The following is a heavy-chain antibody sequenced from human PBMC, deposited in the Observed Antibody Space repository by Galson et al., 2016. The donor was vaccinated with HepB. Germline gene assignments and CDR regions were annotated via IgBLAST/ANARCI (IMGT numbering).Heavy chain of an antibody. CDR2: IRGDGIVS. CDR3: SREMTGSYFD. J-gene: IGHJ4*02. Sequence: SCAASGFTFNAHWMNWVRQAPGKGLEWVANIRGDGIVSYYAESVRGRFTISRDNAKNSLYLQMNGPRVDETAVYYCSREMTGSYFDWGQGTLVTVSS. V-gene: IGHV3-7*01. D-gene: IGHD3-10*01. CDR1: GFTFNAHW.